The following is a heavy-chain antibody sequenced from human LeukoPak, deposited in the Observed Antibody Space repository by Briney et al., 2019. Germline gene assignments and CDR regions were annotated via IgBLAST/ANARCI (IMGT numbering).Heavy chain of an antibody. CDR3: ARTEVLWFGEPNFPYYSDY. CDR1: GFTFSSYW. CDR2: IKQDGSEK. Sequence: QRGGSLRLSCAASGFTFSSYWMSWVRQAPGKGLEWVANIKQDGSEKYYVDSVKGRFTISRDNAKNSLYLQMNSLRAEDTAVYYCARTEVLWFGEPNFPYYSDYWGQGTLVTVSS. V-gene: IGHV3-7*03. D-gene: IGHD3-10*01. J-gene: IGHJ4*02.